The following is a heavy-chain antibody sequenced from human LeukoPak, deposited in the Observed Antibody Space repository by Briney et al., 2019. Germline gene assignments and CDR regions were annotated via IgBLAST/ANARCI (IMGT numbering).Heavy chain of an antibody. Sequence: GGSLRLSCAASGFTFSAYGMHWVRQAPGKGLDWVAFIQYDGRNTYYVDSVKGRFTISRDNSKNTLYLQINSLRAEDTAVYYCAKDSGRTYFSYYYYMDVWGKGTTVTVSS. CDR1: GFTFSAYG. CDR3: AKDSGRTYFSYYYYMDV. V-gene: IGHV3-30*02. J-gene: IGHJ6*03. CDR2: IQYDGRNT.